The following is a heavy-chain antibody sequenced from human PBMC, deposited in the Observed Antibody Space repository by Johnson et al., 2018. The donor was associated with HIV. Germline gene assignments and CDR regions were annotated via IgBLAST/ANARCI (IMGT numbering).Heavy chain of an antibody. CDR3: VKVQDEWFRALGAFDI. Sequence: VQLVESGGGLVQPGGSLRLSCAASGFIFSSYDIHWVRQRPGKRLEWVSGIGSVGDRYYADSVKGRFTISRDNAKNSLFLQMNTLRAEDTAVYYCVKVQDEWFRALGAFDIWGQGTMVTVSS. V-gene: IGHV3-13*01. J-gene: IGHJ3*02. CDR2: IGSVGDR. D-gene: IGHD3-10*01. CDR1: GFIFSSYD.